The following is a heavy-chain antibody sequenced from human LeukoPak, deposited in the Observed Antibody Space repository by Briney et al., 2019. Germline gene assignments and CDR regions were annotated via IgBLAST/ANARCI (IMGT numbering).Heavy chain of an antibody. Sequence: GASVKVSCKASGGTFSSYAISWVRQAPGQGLEWMGGIIPIFGTANYAQKFQGRVTITADKSTSTAYMELSSLRSEDTAVYYCASGRGYSYGLSSFYFDYWGQGTLVTVSS. J-gene: IGHJ4*02. CDR2: IIPIFGTA. V-gene: IGHV1-69*06. CDR1: GGTFSSYA. CDR3: ASGRGYSYGLSSFYFDY. D-gene: IGHD5-18*01.